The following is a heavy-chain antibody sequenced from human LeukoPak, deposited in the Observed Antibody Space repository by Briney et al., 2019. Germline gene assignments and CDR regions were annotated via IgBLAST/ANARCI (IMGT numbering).Heavy chain of an antibody. V-gene: IGHV3-11*04. D-gene: IGHD1-1*01. CDR2: ISSSGSTI. Sequence: GGSLRPSCAASGFTFSDYYMSWIRQAPGKGLEWVSYISSSGSTIYYADSVKGRFTISRDNAKNSLYLQMNSLRAEDTAVYYCAQELDHGRGGAFDIWGQGTMVTVSS. J-gene: IGHJ3*02. CDR1: GFTFSDYY. CDR3: AQELDHGRGGAFDI.